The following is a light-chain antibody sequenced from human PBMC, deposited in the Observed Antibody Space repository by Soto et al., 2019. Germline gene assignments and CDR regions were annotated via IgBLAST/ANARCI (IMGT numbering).Light chain of an antibody. Sequence: DIHITQSPSSVSASVGDTVTITCRASQGLKFLAWYQQKPGKSPRLLIYEATNLQSGVPPRFSGSGSGTDFTLTISSLQPEDFATYFCQQANSFPITFGQGTRLEIK. CDR3: QQANSFPIT. V-gene: IGKV1-12*01. CDR1: QGLKF. CDR2: EAT. J-gene: IGKJ5*01.